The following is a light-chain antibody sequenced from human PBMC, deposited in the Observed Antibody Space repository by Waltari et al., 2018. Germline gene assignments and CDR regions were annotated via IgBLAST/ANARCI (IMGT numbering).Light chain of an antibody. Sequence: DIQMTQSPSSLSASVGDRVPLPCRASQSISSYLNWYQQKPGKAPKLLIYAASSLQSGVPSRVSGSGSGTDFTLTISSLQPEDFATYYCQQSYSTPPWTFGQGTKVEIK. CDR2: AAS. CDR1: QSISSY. J-gene: IGKJ1*01. CDR3: QQSYSTPPWT. V-gene: IGKV1-39*01.